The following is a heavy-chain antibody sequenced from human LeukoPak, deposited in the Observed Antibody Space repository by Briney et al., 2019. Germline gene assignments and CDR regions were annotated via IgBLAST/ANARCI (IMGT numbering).Heavy chain of an antibody. Sequence: GGSLRLSCAASGFTFSDYYMSWIRQAPGKGLEWVSYISSSGSTIYYADSVKGRFTISRDNAKNSLYLQMNSLRAEDTAVYYCARDRGRYCSSTSCLSGDYWGQGTLVTVSS. V-gene: IGHV3-11*01. J-gene: IGHJ4*02. CDR1: GFTFSDYY. CDR2: ISSSGSTI. CDR3: ARDRGRYCSSTSCLSGDY. D-gene: IGHD2-2*01.